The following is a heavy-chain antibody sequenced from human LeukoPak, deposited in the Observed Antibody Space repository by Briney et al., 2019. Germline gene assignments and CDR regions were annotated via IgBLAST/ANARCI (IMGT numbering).Heavy chain of an antibody. V-gene: IGHV3-48*03. CDR3: ARGIGSSGWQYYYYMDV. CDR1: GFIFSDYE. D-gene: IGHD6-19*01. CDR2: ISSSGSTI. J-gene: IGHJ6*03. Sequence: GGSLRLSCAASGFIFSDYEMNWVRQAPGKGLEWVSYISSSGSTIYYADSVKGRFTISRDNAKNSLYLQMNSLRAEDTAVYYCARGIGSSGWQYYYYMDVWGKGTTVTISS.